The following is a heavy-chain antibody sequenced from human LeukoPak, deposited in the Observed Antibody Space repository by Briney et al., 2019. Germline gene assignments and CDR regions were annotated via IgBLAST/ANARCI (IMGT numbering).Heavy chain of an antibody. CDR2: ISSSSSTI. CDR3: ARGRGGEFDY. CDR1: GFTFSSYS. V-gene: IGHV3-48*01. Sequence: GGSLRLSCAASGFTFSSYSMNWVRQAPGKGLEWVSYISSSSSTIYYADSVKGRFTISRDNAKNSLYLQMNSLRAEDTAVYYCARGRGGEFDYWGQGTLVTVSS. D-gene: IGHD3-16*01. J-gene: IGHJ4*02.